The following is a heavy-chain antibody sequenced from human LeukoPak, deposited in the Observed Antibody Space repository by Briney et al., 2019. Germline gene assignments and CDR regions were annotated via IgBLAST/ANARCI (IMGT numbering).Heavy chain of an antibody. CDR1: GVSFSGYY. CDR2: INHSGST. D-gene: IGHD1-26*01. Sequence: SETLSLICAVYGVSFSGYYWSWIRQPPGKGLEWIGEINHSGSTNYNPSLKSRVTISVDTSKNQFSLKVSSVTAADTAVYYCARGNPSGSSAAFDYWGQGTLVTVSS. J-gene: IGHJ4*02. CDR3: ARGNPSGSSAAFDY. V-gene: IGHV4-34*01.